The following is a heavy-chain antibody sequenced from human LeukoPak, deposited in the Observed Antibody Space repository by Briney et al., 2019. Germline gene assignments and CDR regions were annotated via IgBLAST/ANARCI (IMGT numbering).Heavy chain of an antibody. Sequence: PGGSLRLSCAASGFTFSSYWMSWVRQAPGKGLEWVANIKQDGSDKYYVDSVRGRFTISRDNAKNSLYLQMNSLRAEDTAVYYCARGPIVGEDYFDYWGQGTLVTVPS. J-gene: IGHJ4*02. D-gene: IGHD3-22*01. CDR3: ARGPIVGEDYFDY. CDR2: IKQDGSDK. CDR1: GFTFSSYW. V-gene: IGHV3-7*01.